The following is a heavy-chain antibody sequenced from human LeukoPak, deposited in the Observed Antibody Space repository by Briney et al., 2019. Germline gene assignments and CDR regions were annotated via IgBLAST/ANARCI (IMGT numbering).Heavy chain of an antibody. CDR1: GFTFSNYA. D-gene: IGHD4-17*01. CDR3: ARDDPESTTTPFGY. CDR2: VSDDGRNK. J-gene: IGHJ4*01. V-gene: IGHV3-30*04. Sequence: GGSLRLSCAASGFTFSNYAMHWVRQAPGKGLEWVAVVSDDGRNKYYADSVKGRFSISRDNSKNTLFLQMNSLRAEDTAIYYCARDDPESTTTPFGYWGHGTLVTVSS.